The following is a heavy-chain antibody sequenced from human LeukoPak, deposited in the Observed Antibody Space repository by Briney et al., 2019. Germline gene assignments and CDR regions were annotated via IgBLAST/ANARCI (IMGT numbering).Heavy chain of an antibody. CDR1: GGSISSYY. CDR3: AIHRRSGPCDY. J-gene: IGHJ4*02. D-gene: IGHD2-15*01. Sequence: TPSETLSLTCTVSGGSISSYYWSWIRQPPGKGLEWIGYIYYSGSTNYNPSLKSRVTISVDTSKNQFSLKLSSVTAADTAVYYGAIHRRSGPCDYWGKGTLLTVSS. CDR2: IYYSGST. V-gene: IGHV4-59*08.